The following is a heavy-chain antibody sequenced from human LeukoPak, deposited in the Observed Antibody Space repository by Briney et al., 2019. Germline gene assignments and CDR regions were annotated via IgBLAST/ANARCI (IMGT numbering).Heavy chain of an antibody. CDR2: IYYSGST. CDR1: GGSISSSSYY. J-gene: IGHJ3*02. D-gene: IGHD3-10*01. CDR3: ARSYGSVNDAFDI. Sequence: PSETLSLTCTVSGGSISSSSYYWGWIRQPPGKGLEWIGSIYYSGSTNYNPSLKSRVTISVDTSKNQFSLKLSSVTAADTAVYYCARSYGSVNDAFDIWGQGTMVTVSS. V-gene: IGHV4-39*07.